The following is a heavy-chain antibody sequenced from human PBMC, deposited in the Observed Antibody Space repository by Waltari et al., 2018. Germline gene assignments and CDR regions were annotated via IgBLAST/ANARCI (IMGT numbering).Heavy chain of an antibody. Sequence: GSGGGLVQPGRSLRLSCAASGFTFDDYAMHWVRQAPGKGLEWVSGISWNSGSIGYADSVKGRFTISRDNAKNSLYLQMNSLRAEDTALYYCAKVSVAGGFDYWGQGTLVTVSS. V-gene: IGHV3-9*01. J-gene: IGHJ4*02. CDR1: GFTFDDYA. CDR3: AKVSVAGGFDY. D-gene: IGHD2-21*01. CDR2: ISWNSGSI.